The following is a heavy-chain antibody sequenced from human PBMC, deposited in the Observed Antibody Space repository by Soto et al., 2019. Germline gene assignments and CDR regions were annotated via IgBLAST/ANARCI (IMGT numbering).Heavy chain of an antibody. Sequence: AETLSLTCTVSSGPDRSHNWGWIRQPPGRGLEWIGYVYYTGDTAYNPSLRGRVTISADTSTNDISLTLNSVTAADTAVYYCVRQGIDYLHGLVDVWGQGTTVT. CDR2: VYYTGDT. V-gene: IGHV4-59*08. D-gene: IGHD4-17*01. CDR1: SGPDRSHN. CDR3: VRQGIDYLHGLVDV. J-gene: IGHJ6*02.